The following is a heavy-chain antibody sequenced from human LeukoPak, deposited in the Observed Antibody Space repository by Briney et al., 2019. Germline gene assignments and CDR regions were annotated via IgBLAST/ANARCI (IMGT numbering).Heavy chain of an antibody. V-gene: IGHV3-7*01. Sequence: GGSLRLSCAASGFTFSSYWMNWARQAPGKGLEWVASINHNGNVNYYVDSVKGRFTISRDNSKNTLYLQMNSLRAEDTAVYYCARAYYYDSSGFTHYDYWGQGTLVTVSS. J-gene: IGHJ4*02. CDR3: ARAYYYDSSGFTHYDY. D-gene: IGHD3-22*01. CDR2: INHNGNVN. CDR1: GFTFSSYW.